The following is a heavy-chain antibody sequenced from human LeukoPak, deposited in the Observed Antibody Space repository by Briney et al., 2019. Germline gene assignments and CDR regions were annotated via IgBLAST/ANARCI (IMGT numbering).Heavy chain of an antibody. D-gene: IGHD3-3*01. CDR2: IYHSGTT. V-gene: IGHV4-38-2*01. J-gene: IGHJ4*02. CDR1: GYSISSGYH. CDR3: ASHYGSLCYFDY. Sequence: SETLSLTCAVSGYSISSGYHWGWIRPPPGKGLEWIGSIYHSGTTYYNPSLKSRVTISVDTSKNQFSLKLSSVTAADTAVYYCASHYGSLCYFDYWGQGTLVTVSS.